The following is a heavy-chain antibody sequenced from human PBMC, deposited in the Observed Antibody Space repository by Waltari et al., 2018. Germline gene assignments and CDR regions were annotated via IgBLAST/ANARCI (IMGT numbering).Heavy chain of an antibody. CDR2: INSDGSST. Sequence: EVQLVQSGAEVKKPGESLKISCAAAGFTFSSYWLHWVRQAPGKGLVRVSRINSDGSSTSYADSVKGRFTISRDNAKNTLYLQMNSLRAEDTAVYYCARGGMVRGLGYNWFDPWGQGTLVTVSS. CDR1: GFTFSSYW. D-gene: IGHD3-10*01. CDR3: ARGGMVRGLGYNWFDP. V-gene: IGHV3-74*02. J-gene: IGHJ5*02.